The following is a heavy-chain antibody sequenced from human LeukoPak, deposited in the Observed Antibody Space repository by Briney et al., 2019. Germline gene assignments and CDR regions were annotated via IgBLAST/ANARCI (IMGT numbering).Heavy chain of an antibody. D-gene: IGHD4-11*01. CDR3: AKEGLYDYSNYYFDY. CDR1: GFTLSSYA. V-gene: IGHV3-23*01. CDR2: ISGSGGST. J-gene: IGHJ4*02. Sequence: PGGSLRLSCAASGFTLSSYAMSWVRQAPGKGLEWVSAISGSGGSTYYADSVKGRFTISRDNPKNTLYLQMNSLRAEDTAVYYCAKEGLYDYSNYYFDYWGQGTLVTVSS.